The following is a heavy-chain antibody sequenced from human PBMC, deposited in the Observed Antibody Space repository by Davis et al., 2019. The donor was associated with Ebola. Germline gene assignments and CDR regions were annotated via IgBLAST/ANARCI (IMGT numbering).Heavy chain of an antibody. J-gene: IGHJ4*02. Sequence: PGGSLRLSCAASGFTFSNVWMAWVRLAPGKGLEWVGRIKSKTDGGTTDYAAPVKGRFTISRDDSKNTLFLHMNSLKTEDTAVYYCTTEVMGATDYWGQGTLVTVSS. CDR2: IKSKTDGGTT. CDR1: GFTFSNVW. D-gene: IGHD1-26*01. CDR3: TTEVMGATDY. V-gene: IGHV3-15*01.